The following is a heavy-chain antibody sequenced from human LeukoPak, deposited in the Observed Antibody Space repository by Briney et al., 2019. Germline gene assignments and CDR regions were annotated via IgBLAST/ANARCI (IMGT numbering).Heavy chain of an antibody. Sequence: GGSLRLSCAASGFSVSGKFMSWVRQAPGKGLEWVSIIHYDGKVRYAGSVGGRFTIYRHDSENTLFLQMNSLRVDDTAVYFCASGDGYLQPYWGQGTLVTVSS. D-gene: IGHD2-21*01. CDR3: ASGDGYLQPY. CDR2: IHYDGKV. V-gene: IGHV3-53*04. CDR1: GFSVSGKF. J-gene: IGHJ4*02.